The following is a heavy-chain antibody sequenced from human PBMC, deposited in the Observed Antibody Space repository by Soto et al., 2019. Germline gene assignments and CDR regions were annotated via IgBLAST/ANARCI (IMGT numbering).Heavy chain of an antibody. CDR3: ARGVVPAANYYYYYYYMDV. J-gene: IGHJ6*03. CDR2: IYYSGST. V-gene: IGHV4-39*01. CDR1: GGSISSSSYY. Sequence: SETLSLTCTVSGGSISSSSYYWGWIRQPPGKGLEWIGSIYYSGSTYYNPSLKSRVTISVDTSKNQFSLKLSSVTAADTAVYYCARGVVPAANYYYYYYYMDVWGKGTTVTVSS. D-gene: IGHD2-2*01.